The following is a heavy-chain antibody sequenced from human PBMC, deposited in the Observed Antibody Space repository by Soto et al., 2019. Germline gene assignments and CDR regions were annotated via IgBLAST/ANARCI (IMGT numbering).Heavy chain of an antibody. CDR2: INAGNGNT. CDR1: GYTFTSYA. V-gene: IGHV1-3*01. D-gene: IGHD5-18*01. Sequence: QVQLVQSGAEVKKPGASVKVSCKDSGYTFTSYAMHWVRQAPGQRLEWMGWINAGNGNTKYSQKFQGRVTITRDTSASTAYMELSSLRSEYTSVYYCARAAFDTAMVLSAFDIWGQGTMVTVSS. J-gene: IGHJ3*02. CDR3: ARAAFDTAMVLSAFDI.